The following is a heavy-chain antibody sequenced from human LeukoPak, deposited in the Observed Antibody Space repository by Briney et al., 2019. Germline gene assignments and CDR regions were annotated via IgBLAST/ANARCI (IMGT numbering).Heavy chain of an antibody. CDR3: AKAESGSYYIY. V-gene: IGHV3-23*01. D-gene: IGHD1-26*01. CDR2: INIGGDST. Sequence: PGGSLRLSCAASGFTFTNYAMHWVRQAPGKGLEWVSVINIGGDSTQYADSVKGRFTSSRDNSRDTVSLQMNSLRAEDTAVYYCAKAESGSYYIYWGQGTLVTVSS. CDR1: GFTFTNYA. J-gene: IGHJ4*02.